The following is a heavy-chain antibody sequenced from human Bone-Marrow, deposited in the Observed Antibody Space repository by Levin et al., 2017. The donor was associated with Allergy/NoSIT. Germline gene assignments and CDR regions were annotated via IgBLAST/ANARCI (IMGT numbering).Heavy chain of an antibody. Sequence: ASVKVSCKASGYTFTSYGISWVRQAPGQGLEWMGWISAYNGNTNYAQKLQGRVTMTTDTSTSTAYMELRSLRSDDTAVYYCARDTYPIYYDSRGDYYWSYWGQGTLVTVSS. V-gene: IGHV1-18*01. CDR3: ARDTYPIYYDSRGDYYWSY. D-gene: IGHD3-22*01. CDR2: ISAYNGNT. CDR1: GYTFTSYG. J-gene: IGHJ4*02.